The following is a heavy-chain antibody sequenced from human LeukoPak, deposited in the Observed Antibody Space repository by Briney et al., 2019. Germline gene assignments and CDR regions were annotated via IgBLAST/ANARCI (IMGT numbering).Heavy chain of an antibody. CDR1: GFTFGNYG. J-gene: IGHJ4*02. CDR2: IFDDGSRE. D-gene: IGHD3-3*01. CDR3: GRDFKSGYIDS. Sequence: GGSRGLSFERPGFTFGNYGMHGARQAPAKGREWVAVIFDDGSREHFADSVKGRFAISRDTKNTVVLQMNSLRAEDTAVYYCGRDFKSGYIDSWGQGTLVTVSS. V-gene: IGHV3-33*01.